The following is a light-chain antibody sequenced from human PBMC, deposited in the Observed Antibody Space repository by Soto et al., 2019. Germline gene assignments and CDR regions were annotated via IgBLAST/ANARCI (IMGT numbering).Light chain of an antibody. J-gene: IGKJ5*01. Sequence: QVAQAQSSLSASGGVSVTITCLASQSISNYLNWYQQKPGKAPKLLSYAASSLQSGVPSRFSGIGSGTDFTLTIRRPQPEDFATYSFHQTYGTRVPFSQGARLEIK. CDR3: HQTYGTRVP. CDR1: QSISNY. V-gene: IGKV1-39*01. CDR2: AAS.